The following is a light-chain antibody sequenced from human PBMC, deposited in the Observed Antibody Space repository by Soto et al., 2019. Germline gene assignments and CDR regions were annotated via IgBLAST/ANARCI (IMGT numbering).Light chain of an antibody. CDR2: GGS. J-gene: IGKJ5*01. Sequence: EIVMTQSPATLSVPPGDRATLSCRASESVRSDLAWYQQKPGQAPRLLIYGGSIRAADIPDRFSGSGSGTEFTLTISTLQSEDFAVYYCQQYNDWPTITFGQVTRLETK. CDR3: QQYNDWPTIT. CDR1: ESVRSD. V-gene: IGKV3-15*01.